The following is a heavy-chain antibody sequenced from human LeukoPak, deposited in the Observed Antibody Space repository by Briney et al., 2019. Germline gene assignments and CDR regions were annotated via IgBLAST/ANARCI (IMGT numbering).Heavy chain of an antibody. CDR2: ISGSGGST. Sequence: GGSLRLSCAASGFTFSSYAMSWVRQAPGKGLEWVSAISGSGGSTYYADSVKGRFTISRDNSKNTLYLRMNSLRAEDTAVYYCAKDSYYYYGMDVWGQGTTVTVSS. J-gene: IGHJ6*02. CDR3: AKDSYYYYGMDV. CDR1: GFTFSSYA. V-gene: IGHV3-23*01.